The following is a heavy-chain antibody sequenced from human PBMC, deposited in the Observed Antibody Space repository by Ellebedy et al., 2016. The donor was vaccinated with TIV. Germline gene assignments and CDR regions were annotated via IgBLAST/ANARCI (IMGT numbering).Heavy chain of an antibody. CDR1: GFTFSNHG. CDR2: ISYDGSDK. D-gene: IGHD6-13*01. J-gene: IGHJ4*02. V-gene: IGHV3-30*03. CDR3: TTGGSSWYQLGY. Sequence: GGSLRLSCAASGFTFSNHGIHWVRQAPGKGLEWVAVISYDGSDKYYADSVKGRFTISRDNSKNTLYLQMNSLKTEDTAVYYCTTGGSSWYQLGYWGQGTLVTVSS.